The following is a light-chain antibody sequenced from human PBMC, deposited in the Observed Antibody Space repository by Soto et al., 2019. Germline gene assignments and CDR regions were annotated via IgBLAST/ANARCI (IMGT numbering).Light chain of an antibody. CDR3: HQYYSYVYT. Sequence: DIQMTQSPSTLSASVGDRVTITCRASQSISNWLAWFQQKPGKAPKLLICDASNLESGVPSRFSGSGSATEFTLTISSLQPDDFATYYCHQYYSYVYTFGQGTKVEIK. CDR1: QSISNW. V-gene: IGKV1-5*01. J-gene: IGKJ2*01. CDR2: DAS.